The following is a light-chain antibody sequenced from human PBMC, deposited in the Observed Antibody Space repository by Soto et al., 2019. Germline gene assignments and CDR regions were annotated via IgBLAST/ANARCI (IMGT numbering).Light chain of an antibody. CDR3: SSFTSSSSWV. Sequence: QSVLTQPASVSGSPGQSITISCTGTSNDVGGYNYVSWYRQHPGKAPELMIYGVSDWPSGISNRFSGSKSGNTASLTISGLQAEDEADYYCSSFTSSSSWVFGGGTKLTVL. V-gene: IGLV2-14*01. CDR2: GVS. J-gene: IGLJ3*02. CDR1: SNDVGGYNY.